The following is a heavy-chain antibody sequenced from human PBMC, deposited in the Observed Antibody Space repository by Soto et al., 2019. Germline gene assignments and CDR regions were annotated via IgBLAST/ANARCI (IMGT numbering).Heavy chain of an antibody. CDR3: AREGGVWERVYID. CDR1: GGTFSSYT. D-gene: IGHD1-26*01. CDR2: IIPILGIA. V-gene: IGHV1-69*08. Sequence: QVQLVQSGAEVKKPGSSVKVSCKASGGTFSSYTISWVRQAPGQGLEWRGRIIPILGIANYAQKFQGRVTNTAHKATSTAYMELRSLRYEATAVYYCAREGGVWERVYIDWGQGTLVTVSS. J-gene: IGHJ4*02.